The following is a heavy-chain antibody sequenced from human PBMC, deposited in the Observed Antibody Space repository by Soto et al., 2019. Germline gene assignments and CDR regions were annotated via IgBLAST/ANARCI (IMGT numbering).Heavy chain of an antibody. CDR3: ARGVVGATTIDY. CDR2: IYYSGST. V-gene: IGHV4-31*03. J-gene: IGHJ4*02. CDR1: GGSISSGGYY. D-gene: IGHD1-26*01. Sequence: QVQLQESGPGLVKPSQTLSLTCTVSGGSISSGGYYWSCIRQHPGQGLEWIGYIYYSGSTYYNPSLKRRVTISVDTSKNQCSLKLSSVTAADTAVYYCARGVVGATTIDYWGQGTLVTVSS.